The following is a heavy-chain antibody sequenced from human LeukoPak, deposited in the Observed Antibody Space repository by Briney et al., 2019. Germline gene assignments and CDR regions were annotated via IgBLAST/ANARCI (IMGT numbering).Heavy chain of an antibody. D-gene: IGHD4-17*01. CDR3: ARGWTTVTYYFDY. V-gene: IGHV4-59*01. J-gene: IGHJ4*02. CDR1: GGSISGYY. Sequence: SETLSLTCTVSGGSISGYYWSWIRQPPGKGLEWIGYIYYTGSTNYNPSLESRVTISVDTSKNQLSLKLSSATAADTAVYYRARGWTTVTYYFDYWGQGTLVTVSS. CDR2: IYYTGST.